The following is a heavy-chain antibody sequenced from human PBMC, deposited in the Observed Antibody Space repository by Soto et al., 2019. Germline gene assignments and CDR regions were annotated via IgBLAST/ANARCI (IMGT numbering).Heavy chain of an antibody. CDR2: IWYDGSNK. J-gene: IGHJ6*02. D-gene: IGHD2-8*01. V-gene: IGHV3-33*01. CDR3: ARDLYCTNGVCYKVPYYYYGMDV. Sequence: QVQLVESGGGVVQPGRSLRLSCAASGFTFSSYGMHWVRQAPGKGLEWVAVIWYDGSNKYYADSVKGRFTISRDNSKNTLYLQMNSLRAEDTAVYYCARDLYCTNGVCYKVPYYYYGMDVWGQGTTVTVSS. CDR1: GFTFSSYG.